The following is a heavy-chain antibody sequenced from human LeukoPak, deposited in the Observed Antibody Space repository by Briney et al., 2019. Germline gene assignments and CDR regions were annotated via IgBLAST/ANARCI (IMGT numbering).Heavy chain of an antibody. D-gene: IGHD6-25*01. CDR2: TSKDGSHT. V-gene: IGHV3-74*01. CDR3: TRGGYSGSYYRFS. J-gene: IGHJ4*02. Sequence: GGSLRLSCAASGFTFSDFWMHWVRQAPGKGPEWLSRTSKDGSHTVYADSAKGRFTASRDNTKNTVYLEVTNLRPEDTAVYYGTRGGYSGSYYRFSWGQGTPVTVAS. CDR1: GFTFSDFW.